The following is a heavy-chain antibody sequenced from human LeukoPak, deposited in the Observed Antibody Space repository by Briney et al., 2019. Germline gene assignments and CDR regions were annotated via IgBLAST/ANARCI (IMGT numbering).Heavy chain of an antibody. CDR1: GGSISGGSYY. CDR2: IYISGST. Sequence: SQTLSLTCTVSGGSISGGSYYWSWIRQPAGKGLEWIGRIYISGSTSYNPSLKSRVTISVDTSKNQFSLKLSSVTAADTAVYYCARVYIASPGQFDPWGQGTLVTVSS. D-gene: IGHD6-13*01. J-gene: IGHJ5*02. CDR3: ARVYIASPGQFDP. V-gene: IGHV4-61*02.